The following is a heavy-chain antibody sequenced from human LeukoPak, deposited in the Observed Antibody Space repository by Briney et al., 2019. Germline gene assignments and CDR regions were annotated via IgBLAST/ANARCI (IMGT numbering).Heavy chain of an antibody. J-gene: IGHJ4*02. Sequence: GGSLILSCAASGFTFSSYWMHWVRQAPGKGLVWVSRINSDGSSTGYADSVKGRFTISRDNSKNTLYLQMNSLRAEDTAVYYCARALRWLQLRGGFDHWGQGTLVTVSS. D-gene: IGHD5-24*01. V-gene: IGHV3-74*01. CDR1: GFTFSSYW. CDR3: ARALRWLQLRGGFDH. CDR2: INSDGSST.